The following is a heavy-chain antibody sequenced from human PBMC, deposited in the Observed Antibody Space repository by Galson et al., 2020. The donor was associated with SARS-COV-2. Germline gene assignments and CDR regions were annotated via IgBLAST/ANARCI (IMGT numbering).Heavy chain of an antibody. D-gene: IGHD3-9*01. Sequence: ASVKVSCTASGYTFTGYYMNWVRHAPGQGLEWMGWINPNSGGTKSAQKFQGRGTMTRDTSISTAYMELSRLRSDDTAVYYCARIGGILTGYPRYYYGMDVWGQGTTVTVSS. CDR3: ARIGGILTGYPRYYYGMDV. V-gene: IGHV1-2*02. J-gene: IGHJ6*02. CDR2: INPNSGGT. CDR1: GYTFTGYY.